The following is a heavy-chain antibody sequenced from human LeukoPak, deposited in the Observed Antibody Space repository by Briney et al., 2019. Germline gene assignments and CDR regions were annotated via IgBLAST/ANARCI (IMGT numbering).Heavy chain of an antibody. J-gene: IGHJ6*02. Sequence: GGSLRLSCAASGFTFSSYWMNWARLAPGKGLEWVASINHNGNVNYYVDSVKGRFTISRDNAKNSLYLQMSNLRAEDTAVYFCARGGGLDVWGQGATVTVSS. CDR3: ARGGGLDV. D-gene: IGHD3-16*01. CDR1: GFTFSSYW. V-gene: IGHV3-7*03. CDR2: INHNGNVN.